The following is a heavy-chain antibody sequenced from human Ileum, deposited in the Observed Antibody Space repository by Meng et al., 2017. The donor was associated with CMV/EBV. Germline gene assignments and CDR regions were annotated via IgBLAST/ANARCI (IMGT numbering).Heavy chain of an antibody. CDR3: ARGGYVSGSRLKDWFDP. V-gene: IGHV1-3*01. CDR2: INAGNGNT. D-gene: IGHD3-10*01. CDR1: YHFTSYT. J-gene: IGHJ5*02. Sequence: YHFTSYTMHWVRQAPRQRLEWMGWINAGNGNTKYSQNFQGRVTITRDTSATSAYMELSSLRSEDTAVYYCARGGYVSGSRLKDWFDPWGQGTLVTVSS.